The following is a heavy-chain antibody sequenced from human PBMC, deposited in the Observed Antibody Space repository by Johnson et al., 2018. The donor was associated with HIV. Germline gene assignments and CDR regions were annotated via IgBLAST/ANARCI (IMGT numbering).Heavy chain of an antibody. CDR1: GFTFTDCY. J-gene: IGHJ3*02. D-gene: IGHD2-15*01. V-gene: IGHV3-30*02. CDR2: MWYDGSNK. Sequence: QVQLVESGGGLVKPGGSLRLSCAASGFTFTDCYMSWIRQAPGKGLEWVAVMWYDGSNKFYADSVKGRFTISRDNSKNTLYMQMKSLRVEDTAVYYCAKEALRGGEYDAFDIWGQGTMVTVS. CDR3: AKEALRGGEYDAFDI.